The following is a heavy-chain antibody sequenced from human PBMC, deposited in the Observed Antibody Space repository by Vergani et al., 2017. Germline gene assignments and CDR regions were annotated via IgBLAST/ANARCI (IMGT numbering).Heavy chain of an antibody. CDR3: AKSSGSYSDYYYYGMDV. D-gene: IGHD1-26*01. Sequence: VQLVESGGVVVQPGGSLRLSCAASGFTFSSYGMHWVRQAPGKGLEWVAVISYDGSNKYYADSVKGRFTISRDNSKNTLYLQMNSLRAEDTAVYYCAKSSGSYSDYYYYGMDVWGQGTTVTVSS. J-gene: IGHJ6*02. CDR1: GFTFSSYG. CDR2: ISYDGSNK. V-gene: IGHV3-30*18.